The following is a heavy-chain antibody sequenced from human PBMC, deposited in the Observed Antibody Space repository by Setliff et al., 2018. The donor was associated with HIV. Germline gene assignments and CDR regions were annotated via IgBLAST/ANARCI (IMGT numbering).Heavy chain of an antibody. CDR2: MNPNSGNT. CDR1: GHTSTTDD. V-gene: IGHV1-8*01. Sequence: ASVKVSCKASGHTSTTDDINWVRQATGQGLEWMGWMNPNSGNTGYAQNLQGRATMTRNTSIGTAYMELSRLRFEDTAVYYCARHPTQYSSSSYIDYWGQGTLVTVSS. CDR3: ARHPTQYSSSSYIDY. D-gene: IGHD6-6*01. J-gene: IGHJ4*02.